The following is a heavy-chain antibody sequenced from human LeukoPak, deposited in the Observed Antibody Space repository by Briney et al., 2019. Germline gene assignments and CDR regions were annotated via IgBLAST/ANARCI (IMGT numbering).Heavy chain of an antibody. V-gene: IGHV3-21*01. CDR1: GFTFSSYS. CDR3: ARVRVPDYYDSSGLPKIPDY. CDR2: ISSSSSYI. D-gene: IGHD3-22*01. J-gene: IGHJ4*02. Sequence: GGSLRLSCAASGFTFSSYSMNWVRQAPGKGLEWVSSISSSSSYIYYADSVKGRFTISRDNAKNSLYLQMNSLRAEDTAVYYCARVRVPDYYDSSGLPKIPDYWGQGTLVTVSS.